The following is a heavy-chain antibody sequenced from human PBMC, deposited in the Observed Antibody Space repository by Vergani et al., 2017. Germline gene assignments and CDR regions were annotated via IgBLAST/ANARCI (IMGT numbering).Heavy chain of an antibody. V-gene: IGHV3-23*01. Sequence: EVQLLQSGGGVIQPGGSVRLSCAASGFTFSACPMTWVRQAPGKGLEWVSAISARYPSTYYADSVKGRFTISRDNSKNMLYLQMNSLRAEDTAVYYCARGRCSSTSCYYYYYYYMDVWGKGTTVTVSS. CDR3: ARGRCSSTSCYYYYYYYMDV. CDR1: GFTFSACP. J-gene: IGHJ6*03. D-gene: IGHD2-2*01. CDR2: ISARYPST.